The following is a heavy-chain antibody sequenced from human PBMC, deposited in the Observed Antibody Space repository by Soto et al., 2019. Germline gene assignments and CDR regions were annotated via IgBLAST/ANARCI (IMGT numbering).Heavy chain of an antibody. V-gene: IGHV3-7*05. CDR2: IKQDGSEK. D-gene: IGHD5-18*01. J-gene: IGHJ4*02. CDR1: GFTFSSYW. Sequence: GGSLRLSCAASGFTFSSYWMSWVRQAPGKGLEWVANIKQDGSEKYYVDSVKGRFTISRDNAKNSLYLQMNSLRAEDTAVYYCARDLRGYSHGWAPLFDYWGQGTLVTVSS. CDR3: ARDLRGYSHGWAPLFDY.